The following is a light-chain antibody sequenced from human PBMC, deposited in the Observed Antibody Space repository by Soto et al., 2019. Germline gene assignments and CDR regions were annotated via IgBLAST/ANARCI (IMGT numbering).Light chain of an antibody. CDR3: QQYGSSPFSLT. CDR2: GAS. Sequence: EIVLTQSPGTLSLSPGERATLSCRASQSVSSSYLAWYQQKPGQAPRLLIYGASSRATGIPDRFSGSGSGTDFTLTISRLEAEDFAVYYCQQYGSSPFSLTFGGETKVEIK. V-gene: IGKV3-20*01. CDR1: QSVSSSY. J-gene: IGKJ4*01.